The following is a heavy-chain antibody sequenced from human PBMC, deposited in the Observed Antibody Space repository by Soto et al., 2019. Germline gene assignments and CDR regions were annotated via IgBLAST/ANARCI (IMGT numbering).Heavy chain of an antibody. V-gene: IGHV3-48*01. CDR1: GFTFSSYS. CDR3: AFISEWGWFDP. J-gene: IGHJ5*02. CDR2: ISSSSSTI. D-gene: IGHD3-10*01. Sequence: GGSLRLSCAASGFTFSSYSMNWVRQAPGKGLEWVSYISSSSSTIYYADSVKGRFTISRDNAKNSLYLQMNSLRAEDTAAYYCAFISEWGWFDPWGQGTLVTVSS.